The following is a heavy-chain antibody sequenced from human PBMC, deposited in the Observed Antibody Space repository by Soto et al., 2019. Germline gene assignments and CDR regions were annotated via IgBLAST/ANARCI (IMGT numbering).Heavy chain of an antibody. CDR3: ARAPSSGHQRYYYYYGMDV. J-gene: IGHJ6*02. D-gene: IGHD3-10*01. CDR2: IIPIFGTA. Sequence: QVQLVQSGAEVKKPGSSVKVSCKASGGTFSSYAISWVRQAPGQGLEWMGGIIPIFGTANYAQKFQGRVTITADESTRTAYMELSSLRSEDTAVYYCARAPSSGHQRYYYYYGMDVWGQGTTVTVSS. V-gene: IGHV1-69*12. CDR1: GGTFSSYA.